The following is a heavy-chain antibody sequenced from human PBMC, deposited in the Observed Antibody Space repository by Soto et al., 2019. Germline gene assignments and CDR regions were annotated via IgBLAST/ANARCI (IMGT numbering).Heavy chain of an antibody. CDR2: ISASSISI. CDR3: VRDAYNRDAFDI. J-gene: IGHJ3*02. V-gene: IGHV3-21*01. Sequence: DVQLVESGGCLVKPGGSLRLSCAASGFNFITFSMNWVRQAPGKGLEWVSSISASSISIYYAESVKGRFTVSRDNAKNSLYLQMNSLTAEDTALYYCVRDAYNRDAFDIWGQGTTVTVSS. CDR1: GFNFITFS. D-gene: IGHD1-20*01.